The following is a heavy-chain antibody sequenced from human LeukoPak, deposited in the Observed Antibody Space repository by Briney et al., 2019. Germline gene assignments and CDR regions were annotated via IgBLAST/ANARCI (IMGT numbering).Heavy chain of an antibody. D-gene: IGHD4-17*01. CDR3: ARSEQQDFGDYEFDY. Sequence: TGGSLRLPCAASGFTFSTYAMHWVRQAPGKGLEYVSAISSDGDSTYYANSVKGRFTISRDNSKNTLYLQMGSLRAEGMAVYYCARSEQQDFGDYEFDYWGQGTLVTVSS. CDR1: GFTFSTYA. CDR2: ISSDGDST. V-gene: IGHV3-64*01. J-gene: IGHJ4*02.